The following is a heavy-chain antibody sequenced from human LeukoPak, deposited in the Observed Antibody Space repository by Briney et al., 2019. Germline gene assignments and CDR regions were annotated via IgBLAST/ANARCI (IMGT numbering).Heavy chain of an antibody. CDR1: GFTFSDYY. CDR3: ARSITMIVDWFDP. V-gene: IGHV3-11*04. D-gene: IGHD3-22*01. Sequence: GGSLRLSCAASGFTFSDYYMSWIRQAPGKGLEWVSYISSSGSAIYYADSVKGRFTISRDNAKNSLYLQMNSLRAEDTAGYYCARSITMIVDWFDPWGQGTLVTVSS. J-gene: IGHJ5*02. CDR2: ISSSGSAI.